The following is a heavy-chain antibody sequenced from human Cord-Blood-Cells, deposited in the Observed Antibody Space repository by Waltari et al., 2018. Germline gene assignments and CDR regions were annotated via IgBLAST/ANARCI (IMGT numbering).Heavy chain of an antibody. CDR2: INPNSGGT. Sequence: QVQLVQSGAEVKKPGASVKVSCKASGYTFTGYYMHWVRQAPGQGLEWMGWINPNSGGTNYAQKFQGRVTMTRDTSISTAYMELSRLRSDDTAVYYCARACPTLCGGDCYPRCAFDIWGQGTMVTVSS. CDR3: ARACPTLCGGDCYPRCAFDI. V-gene: IGHV1-2*02. J-gene: IGHJ3*02. CDR1: GYTFTGYY. D-gene: IGHD2-21*02.